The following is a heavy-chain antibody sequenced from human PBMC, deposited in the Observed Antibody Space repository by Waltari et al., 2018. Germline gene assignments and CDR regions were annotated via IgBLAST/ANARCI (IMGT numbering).Heavy chain of an antibody. CDR3: AREGYYGSGSYFVWFDP. J-gene: IGHJ5*02. Sequence: QVQLQESGPGLVKPSETLSLTCTVSGGSISSYYWSWIRQPAGKGLEWSGRIYTIGSTNYNPSLTRRVTMAVDTSKNQFSLKLSSVTAADTAVYYCAREGYYGSGSYFVWFDPWGQGTLVTVSS. CDR1: GGSISSYY. V-gene: IGHV4-4*07. CDR2: IYTIGST. D-gene: IGHD3-10*01.